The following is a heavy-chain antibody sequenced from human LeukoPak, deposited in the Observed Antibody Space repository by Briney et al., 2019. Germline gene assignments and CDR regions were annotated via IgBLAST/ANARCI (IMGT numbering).Heavy chain of an antibody. V-gene: IGHV1-18*01. CDR2: ISAYNGNT. Sequence: ASVKVSCKASGYTFTSYAITWVRRAPGQGLEWMGWISAYNGNTNYAQKLQGRVTMTTDTSTRTAYLELRSLRADDTAVYYCARGLEWLTRRHNWFDPWGQGTLVTVSS. CDR3: ARGLEWLTRRHNWFDP. J-gene: IGHJ5*02. CDR1: GYTFTSYA. D-gene: IGHD3-3*01.